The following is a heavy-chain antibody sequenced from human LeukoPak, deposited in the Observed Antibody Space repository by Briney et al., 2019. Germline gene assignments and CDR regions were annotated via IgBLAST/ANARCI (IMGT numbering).Heavy chain of an antibody. J-gene: IGHJ3*02. CDR3: AKDWTNKDAFDI. CDR1: GFTFSSSG. D-gene: IGHD3/OR15-3a*01. CDR2: ISYDGSNK. Sequence: GGSLRLSCGASGFTFSSSGMHWVRQAPGKGLEWVAAISYDGSNKYYADSVKGRFTISRDNSKNTLYLQMNSLRAEDTAVYYCAKDWTNKDAFDIWGQGTMVTVSS. V-gene: IGHV3-30*18.